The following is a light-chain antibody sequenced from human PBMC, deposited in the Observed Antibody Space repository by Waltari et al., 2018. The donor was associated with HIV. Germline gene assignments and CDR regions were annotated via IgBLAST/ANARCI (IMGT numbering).Light chain of an antibody. CDR3: QSFDSSLSVL. J-gene: IGLJ3*02. CDR2: GNI. V-gene: IGLV1-40*01. CDR1: TSNIGAGYD. Sequence: QSALTQPPSVSGAPGQTVTISCAGNTSNIGAGYDVHWYQHLPGTAPRLLIYGNIARPSGVPARFSGSKSGSSASLAITGLQADDEADYYCQSFDSSLSVLFGGGTKLTVL.